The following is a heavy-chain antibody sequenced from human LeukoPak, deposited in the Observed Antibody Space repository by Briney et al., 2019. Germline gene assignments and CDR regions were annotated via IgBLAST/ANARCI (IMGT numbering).Heavy chain of an antibody. CDR3: ARDGRVGTTYVYYYGMDV. V-gene: IGHV4-34*01. CDR1: GGSFSGYY. CDR2: INHSGST. D-gene: IGHD1-1*01. Sequence: SETLSLTCAVYGGSFSGYYWSWIRQPPGKGLEWIGEINHSGSTNYNPSLKSRVTISVDTSKNQFSLKLSSVTAADTAVYYCARDGRVGTTYVYYYGMDVWGQGTTVTVSS. J-gene: IGHJ6*02.